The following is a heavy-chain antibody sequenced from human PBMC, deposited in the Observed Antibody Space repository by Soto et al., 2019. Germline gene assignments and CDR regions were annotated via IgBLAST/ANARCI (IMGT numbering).Heavy chain of an antibody. V-gene: IGHV4-59*08. CDR3: ASLVGAKGAEYFQH. Sequence: QVQLQESGPGLVKPSETLSLTCTVSGGSISSYYWSWIRQPPGKGLEWIGYIYYSGSTNYNPSPKSRVTISVDTSKNQFSLKLSSVTAADTAVYYCASLVGAKGAEYFQHWGQGTLVTVSS. J-gene: IGHJ1*01. CDR2: IYYSGST. D-gene: IGHD1-26*01. CDR1: GGSISSYY.